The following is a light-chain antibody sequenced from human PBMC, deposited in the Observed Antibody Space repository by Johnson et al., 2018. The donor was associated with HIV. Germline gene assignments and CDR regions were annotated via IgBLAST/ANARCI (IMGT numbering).Light chain of an antibody. CDR1: SSNIGNNY. CDR3: GTWDGRLSAGGV. J-gene: IGLJ1*01. Sequence: QSVLTQPPSVSAAPGQKVTISCSGSSSNIGNNYVSWYQQLPGTAPKLLIYENNKRPSGIPARFSGSKSGPSATLGITGLQTGDEADYYCGTWDGRLSAGGVCGTGTKVTVL. V-gene: IGLV1-51*02. CDR2: ENN.